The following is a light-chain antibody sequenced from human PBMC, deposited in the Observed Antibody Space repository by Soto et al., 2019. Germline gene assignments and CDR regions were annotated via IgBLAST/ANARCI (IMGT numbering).Light chain of an antibody. V-gene: IGLV2-14*01. CDR1: SSDVGGYNY. Sequence: QSALTQPASVSGSPGQSITISCTGTSSDVGGYNYVSWYQQHPGKAPKLMIYEVSNRPSAVSIRFSGSKSGNTASLTISGLQAEDEADYYCSSYTSSSSPLFGGGTKVTVL. J-gene: IGLJ2*01. CDR2: EVS. CDR3: SSYTSSSSPL.